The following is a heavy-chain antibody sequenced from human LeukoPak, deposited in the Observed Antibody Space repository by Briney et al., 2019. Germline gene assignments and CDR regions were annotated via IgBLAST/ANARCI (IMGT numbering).Heavy chain of an antibody. J-gene: IGHJ4*02. CDR3: ARDLSHWGSGYDLDY. V-gene: IGHV1-69*13. CDR2: NIPIFGTA. CDR1: GGTFSSYA. Sequence: ASVKVSCKASGGTFSSYAISWVRQAPGQGLEWMGGNIPIFGTANYAQKFQGRVTITADESTSTAYMELSSLRSEDTAVYYCARDLSHWGSGYDLDYWGQGTLVTVSS. D-gene: IGHD5-12*01.